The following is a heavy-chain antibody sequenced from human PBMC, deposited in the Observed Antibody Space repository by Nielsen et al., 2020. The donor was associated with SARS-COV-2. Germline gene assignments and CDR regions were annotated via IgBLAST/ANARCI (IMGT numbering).Heavy chain of an antibody. J-gene: IGHJ6*03. D-gene: IGHD6-6*01. CDR1: GGSISSYY. V-gene: IGHV4-59*01. CDR3: ARERGIAAPYYYYYYYMDV. CDR2: IYYSGST. Sequence: SDTLSLTCTVSGGSISSYYWSWIRQPPGKGLEWIGYIYYSGSTNYNPSLKSRVTISVDTSKNQFSLKLSSVTAADTAVYYCARERGIAAPYYYYYYYMDVWGKGTTVTVSS.